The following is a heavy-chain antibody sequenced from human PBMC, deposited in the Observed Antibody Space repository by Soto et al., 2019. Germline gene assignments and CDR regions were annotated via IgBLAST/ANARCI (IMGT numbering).Heavy chain of an antibody. D-gene: IGHD6-13*01. CDR3: ARSHGASSSWYY. Sequence: ASVKVSCKASGYTFTSYDINWVRQATGQGLEWMGWMNPNSGNTGYAQKFQGRVTMTRNTSISTAYMELSSLRSEDTAVYYCARSHGASSSWYYWGQGTLVTVSS. V-gene: IGHV1-8*01. J-gene: IGHJ4*02. CDR1: GYTFTSYD. CDR2: MNPNSGNT.